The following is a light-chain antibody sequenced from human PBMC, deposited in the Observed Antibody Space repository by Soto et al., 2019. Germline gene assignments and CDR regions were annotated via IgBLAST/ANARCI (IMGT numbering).Light chain of an antibody. CDR1: QTVSSN. CDR3: QQYHNWPPQYT. CDR2: GAS. J-gene: IGKJ2*01. V-gene: IGKV3-15*01. Sequence: EIVLTQSPATLSVSPGERATLSCRASQTVSSNLDWYQQKPGQAPRLLIHGASTRATGVPARFSGGGSGTEFTLTISSLQSEDFAVYYCQQYHNWPPQYTFGQGTKLQIK.